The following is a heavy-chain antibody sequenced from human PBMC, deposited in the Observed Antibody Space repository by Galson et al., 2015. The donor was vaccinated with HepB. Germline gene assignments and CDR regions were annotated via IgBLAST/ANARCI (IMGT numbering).Heavy chain of an antibody. CDR3: ARRLSYGGINDAFDI. J-gene: IGHJ3*02. CDR1: GYSFTSYW. D-gene: IGHD4-23*01. V-gene: IGHV5-51*01. Sequence: QSGAEVKKPGESLKISCKGSGYSFTSYWIGWVRQMPGKGLEWMGIIYPGDSDTRYSPSFQGQVTISADKSISTAYLQWSSLKASDTAMYYCARRLSYGGINDAFDIWGQGTMVTVSS. CDR2: IYPGDSDT.